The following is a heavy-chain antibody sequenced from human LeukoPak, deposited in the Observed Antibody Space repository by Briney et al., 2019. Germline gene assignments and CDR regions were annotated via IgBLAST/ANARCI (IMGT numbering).Heavy chain of an antibody. Sequence: LSGGSLRLSCAASGFTFSRYWMSWVRQAPGKGLEWVANINQDGSEKYYVDSVRGRFTISRDNAKNSLYLQMNSLRAEDTAVYYCARHIAYHANLDYWGQGTLVTVSS. D-gene: IGHD2-21*01. CDR3: ARHIAYHANLDY. CDR1: GFTFSRYW. J-gene: IGHJ4*02. CDR2: INQDGSEK. V-gene: IGHV3-7*01.